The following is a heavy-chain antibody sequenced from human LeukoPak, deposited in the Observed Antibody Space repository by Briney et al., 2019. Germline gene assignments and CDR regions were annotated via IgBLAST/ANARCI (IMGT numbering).Heavy chain of an antibody. V-gene: IGHV1-69*01. J-gene: IGHJ5*02. Sequence: ASVKVSCKASGGTISSYAISWVRQAPGQGLEWMGGIIPIFGTANYAQKFQGRVTITADESTSTAYMELSSLRSEDTAVYYCARDSLKERINWFDPWGQGTLVTVSS. CDR1: GGTISSYA. CDR3: ARDSLKERINWFDP. D-gene: IGHD1-26*01. CDR2: IIPIFGTA.